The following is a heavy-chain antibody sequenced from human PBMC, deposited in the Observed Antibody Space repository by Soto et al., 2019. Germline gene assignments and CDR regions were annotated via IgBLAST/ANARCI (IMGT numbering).Heavy chain of an antibody. D-gene: IGHD6-13*01. CDR2: IYSGGST. CDR1: GFTVSSNY. CDR3: ARGPRGIAAAGTYDNWFDP. V-gene: IGHV3-53*04. J-gene: IGHJ5*02. Sequence: EVQLVECGGGLVQPGGSLRLSCAASGFTVSSNYMSWVRQAPGKGLEWVSVIYSGGSTYYADSVKGRFTISRHNSKNTLYLQMNSLRAEDTAVYYCARGPRGIAAAGTYDNWFDPWGQGTLVTVSS.